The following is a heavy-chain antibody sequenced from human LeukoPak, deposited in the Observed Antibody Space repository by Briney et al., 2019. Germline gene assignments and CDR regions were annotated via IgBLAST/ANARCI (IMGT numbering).Heavy chain of an antibody. V-gene: IGHV4-4*07. CDR3: AKEGAAPGPDFDY. D-gene: IGHD6-13*01. CDR1: DASIRHYY. J-gene: IGHJ4*02. CDR2: IDPSGST. Sequence: PSETLSLTCTVSDASIRHYYWSWIRQPAGKGLEWIGRIDPSGSTNYNPSLKSRVTMSIDTSKNQFALKLNSVTAADTAVYYCAKEGAAPGPDFDYWGQGTLVIVSS.